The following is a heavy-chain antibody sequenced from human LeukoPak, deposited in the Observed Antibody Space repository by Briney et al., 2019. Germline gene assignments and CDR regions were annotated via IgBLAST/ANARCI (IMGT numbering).Heavy chain of an antibody. Sequence: GASVKDSCKVSGYTLTELSMHWVRQAPGKGLEWMGGFDPEDGETIYAQKFQGRVTMTEDTSTDTAYMELSSLRSEDTAVYYCATSRAFDYGMDVWGQGTTVTVSS. CDR1: GYTLTELS. CDR2: FDPEDGET. CDR3: ATSRAFDYGMDV. J-gene: IGHJ6*02. V-gene: IGHV1-24*01.